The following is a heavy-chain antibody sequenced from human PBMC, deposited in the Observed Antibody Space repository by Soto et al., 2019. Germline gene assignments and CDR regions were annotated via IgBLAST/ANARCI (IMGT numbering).Heavy chain of an antibody. CDR1: GFTFSSYA. D-gene: IGHD2-2*02. V-gene: IGHV3-23*01. J-gene: IGHJ6*03. CDR3: AKAILQYYYFYYMDV. CDR2: ISGSGGST. Sequence: GGSLRLSCAASGFTFSSYAMSWVRQPPGKGLEWVSVISGSGGSTYYADSVKGRFTISRDNSKNTLYLQMNSLRAEDTAVYYCAKAILQYYYFYYMDVWGKGTTVTVSS.